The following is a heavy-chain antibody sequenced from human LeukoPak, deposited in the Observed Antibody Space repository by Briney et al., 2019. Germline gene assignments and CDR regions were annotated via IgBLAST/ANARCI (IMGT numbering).Heavy chain of an antibody. Sequence: PGRSLRLSCAASGFTFSSYGMHWVRQAPGKGLEGVAVIWYDGSNKYYAASVKGRFTISRDNSKNTLYLQMNSLRAEDTAVYYCASSPLWFGEQYFDYWGQGTLVTVSS. CDR1: GFTFSSYG. D-gene: IGHD3-10*01. CDR3: ASSPLWFGEQYFDY. J-gene: IGHJ4*02. V-gene: IGHV3-33*01. CDR2: IWYDGSNK.